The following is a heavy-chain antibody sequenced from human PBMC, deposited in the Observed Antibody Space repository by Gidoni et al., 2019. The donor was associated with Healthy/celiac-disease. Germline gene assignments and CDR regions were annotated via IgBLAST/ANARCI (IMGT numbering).Heavy chain of an antibody. CDR1: GGSISRRKW. D-gene: IGHD6-19*01. V-gene: IGHV4-4*02. Sequence: QVQLQESGPGRVKPSGTLSLTGAVTGGSISRRKWWRWVRQLPWKGLEWIGEIYHRVSTNCTPSLTSRLTISVYKSQNPFSLTLRSFSSSDTALYYCAQCRVDAFDIWCQGTMVTVSS. CDR3: AQCRVDAFDI. CDR2: IYHRVST. J-gene: IGHJ3*02.